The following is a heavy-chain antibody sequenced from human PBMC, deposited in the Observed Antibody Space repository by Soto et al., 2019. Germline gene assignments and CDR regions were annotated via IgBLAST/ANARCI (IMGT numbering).Heavy chain of an antibody. D-gene: IGHD4-17*01. V-gene: IGHV3-74*01. Sequence: QSGGSLRLSWAGSGFTFSRYWMHWVRQVPGKGQVWVANIVSDGSRTTYADSVKGRFTISRDNAKNTLYLQMDSLRVEDTAVYYCGRDAYAEPFDYGGQGTLVTVST. J-gene: IGHJ4*02. CDR2: IVSDGSRT. CDR3: GRDAYAEPFDY. CDR1: GFTFSRYW.